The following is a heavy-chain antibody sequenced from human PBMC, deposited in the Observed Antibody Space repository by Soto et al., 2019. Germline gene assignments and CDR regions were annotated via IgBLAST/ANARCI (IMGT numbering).Heavy chain of an antibody. V-gene: IGHV3-30-3*01. CDR2: ISYDGTNK. Sequence: GGSLRLSCAASGFSFSISPMHWVRQAPGKGPEWVALISYDGTNKFYADSVKGRFTISRDNSKSTLYLQVDSLRPEDAAVYYCARDPKTSGGQHWAFNYLDSWGQGTLVTVSS. CDR1: GFSFSISP. J-gene: IGHJ4*02. CDR3: ARDPKTSGGQHWAFNYLDS. D-gene: IGHD7-27*01.